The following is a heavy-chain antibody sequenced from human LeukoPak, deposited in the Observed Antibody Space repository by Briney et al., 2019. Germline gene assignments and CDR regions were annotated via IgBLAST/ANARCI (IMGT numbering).Heavy chain of an antibody. CDR1: GFNVSKSY. J-gene: IGHJ6*04. D-gene: IGHD3-10*01. CDR3: ARDLAPLLWFGEPREV. Sequence: GGSLTLSCAASGFNVSKSYLSWVRPPPGRGRAGVAVIYSAGTSYYADSVKGRFTISREKSTNTLYLQMNSLSAEDTAVYYCARDLAPLLWFGEPREVWGKGTTVTVSS. V-gene: IGHV3-53*01. CDR2: IYSAGTS.